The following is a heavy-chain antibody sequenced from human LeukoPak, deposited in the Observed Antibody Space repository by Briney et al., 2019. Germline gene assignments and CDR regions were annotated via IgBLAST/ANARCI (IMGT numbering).Heavy chain of an antibody. CDR1: GFTFSSYA. J-gene: IGHJ6*03. CDR3: AKSYSYYHMDD. CDR2: ISGSGGTT. V-gene: IGHV3-23*01. Sequence: GGSLRLSCAASGFTFSSYAMSWVRQAPGKGLEWVSVISGSGGTTFYTDSVKGRFTISRDNSKNTLYLQMNSLRGDDTAVYYCAKSYSYYHMDDWGKGTSVTVSS.